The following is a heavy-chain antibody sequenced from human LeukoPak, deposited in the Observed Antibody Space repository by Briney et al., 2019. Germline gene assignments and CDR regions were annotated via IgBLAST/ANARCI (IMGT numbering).Heavy chain of an antibody. J-gene: IGHJ4*02. CDR1: GYSFTSYW. CDR3: ARTTMDYGGNPLYFDY. CDR2: IYPGDSDT. V-gene: IGHV5-51*01. D-gene: IGHD4-23*01. Sequence: GESLKISCTGSGYSFTSYWIGWVRPMPGKGLEWMGIIYPGDSDTRYSPSYQGQVTISADKSISTAYLQWSSLKASDTAMYYCARTTMDYGGNPLYFDYWGQGTLVTVSS.